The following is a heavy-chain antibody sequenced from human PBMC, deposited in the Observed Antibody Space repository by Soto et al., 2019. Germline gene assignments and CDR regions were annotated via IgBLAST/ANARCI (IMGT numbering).Heavy chain of an antibody. CDR2: IDVGSANA. CDR1: GFTFSSSA. J-gene: IGHJ4*02. V-gene: IGHV1-58*01. D-gene: IGHD5-18*01. CDR3: AADGGGGSYGLARH. Sequence: QMQLVQSGPEVKKPGTSVKVSCKTSGFTFSSSAVHWVRQARGHRLQWIGWIDVGSANAHYAQMPQERVTMARAMPTSTASMALSRLSPADTAVYYWAADGGGGSYGLARHWGPGTLVTVSS.